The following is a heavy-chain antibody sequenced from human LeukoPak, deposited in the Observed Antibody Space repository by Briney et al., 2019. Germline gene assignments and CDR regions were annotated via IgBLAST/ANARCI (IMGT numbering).Heavy chain of an antibody. J-gene: IGHJ6*03. V-gene: IGHV1-2*02. D-gene: IGHD3-10*01. Sequence: GASVKVSCKASGYTFTGYYMHWVRQAPGQGLEWMGWINPNSGGTNYAQKFQGRVTMTTDTSTSTAYMELRSLRSDDAAVFYCARQKGYGSGSYFLDYMDVWGKGTTVIVSS. CDR3: ARQKGYGSGSYFLDYMDV. CDR2: INPNSGGT. CDR1: GYTFTGYY.